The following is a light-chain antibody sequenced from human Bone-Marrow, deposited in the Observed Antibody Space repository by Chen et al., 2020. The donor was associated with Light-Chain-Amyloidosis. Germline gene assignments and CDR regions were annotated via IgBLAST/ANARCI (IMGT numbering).Light chain of an antibody. CDR3: SSYTSSSTLYV. J-gene: IGLJ1*01. CDR1: SSDVGGYNY. Sequence: QSAMTQPASGSGSPGQPTTISCTGTSSDVGGYNYVSWYQQHPGKAPKLMIYDVSNRPSGVSNRFSGSKSGNTASLTISGLQAEDEADYYCSSYTSSSTLYVFGTGTKVTVL. V-gene: IGLV2-14*01. CDR2: DVS.